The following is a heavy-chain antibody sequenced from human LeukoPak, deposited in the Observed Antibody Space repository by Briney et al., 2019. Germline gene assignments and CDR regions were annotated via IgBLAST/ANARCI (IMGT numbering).Heavy chain of an antibody. Sequence: GGSLRLSCAASGFTSSDYYMTWIRQPPGKGPEWIPYISSSGGTTTYVDSVKGRFTISRDNAKNSLYLQMNSPRADDTAVYYCARSNYYTVDVWGQGTAVTVSS. CDR3: ARSNYYTVDV. CDR2: ISSSGGTT. J-gene: IGHJ6*02. CDR1: GFTSSDYY. V-gene: IGHV3-11*01.